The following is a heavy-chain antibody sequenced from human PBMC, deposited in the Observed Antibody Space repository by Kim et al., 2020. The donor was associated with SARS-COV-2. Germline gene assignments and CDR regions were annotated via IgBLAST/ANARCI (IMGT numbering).Heavy chain of an antibody. J-gene: IGHJ6*02. CDR3: ASVRRAIVVVPAAPTYGMDV. CDR2: IYYSGST. V-gene: IGHV4-61*01. CDR1: GGSVSSGSYY. D-gene: IGHD2-2*01. Sequence: SETLSLTCTVSGGSVSSGSYYWSWIRQPPGKGLEWIGYIYYSGSTNYNPSLKSRVTISVDTSKNQFSLKLSSVTAADTAVYYCASVRRAIVVVPAAPTYGMDVWGQGTTVTVSS.